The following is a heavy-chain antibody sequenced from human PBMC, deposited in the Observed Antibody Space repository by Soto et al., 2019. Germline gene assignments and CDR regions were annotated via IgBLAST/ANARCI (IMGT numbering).Heavy chain of an antibody. V-gene: IGHV1-3*04. J-gene: IGHJ4*02. CDR3: ARFRSLGYNFFDY. Sequence: ASVKVSCKTSGDTFTTYAIHWVRQAPGQRLEWLGWTSIGNGYTKYSAKFQDRVTITWDTSATTAYIQLSSLISEDTAVYYCARFRSLGYNFFDYWGQGTLVTVSS. CDR2: TSIGNGYT. CDR1: GDTFTTYA. D-gene: IGHD3-16*02.